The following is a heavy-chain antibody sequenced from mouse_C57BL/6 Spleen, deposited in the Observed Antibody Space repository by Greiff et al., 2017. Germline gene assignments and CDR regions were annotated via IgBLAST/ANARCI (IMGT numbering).Heavy chain of an antibody. CDR3: AIWKTYDYDGDYAMDY. CDR1: GYTFTSYW. CDR2: IHPSDSDT. D-gene: IGHD2-4*01. J-gene: IGHJ4*01. V-gene: IGHV1-74*01. Sequence: QVQLQQPGAELVKPGASVKVSCKASGYTFTSYWMHWVKQRPGQGLEWIGRIHPSDSDTNYNQKFKGKATLTVDKSSSTAYMQLSSLTSEDSAVYYCAIWKTYDYDGDYAMDYWGQGTSVTVSS.